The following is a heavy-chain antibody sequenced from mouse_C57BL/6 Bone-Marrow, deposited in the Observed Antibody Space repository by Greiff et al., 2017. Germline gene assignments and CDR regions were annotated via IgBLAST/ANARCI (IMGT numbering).Heavy chain of an antibody. CDR3: ARSQYYGSSPFFDY. CDR1: GYAFSSYW. CDR2: IYPGDGDT. V-gene: IGHV1-80*01. D-gene: IGHD1-1*01. J-gene: IGHJ2*01. Sequence: VQLQQSGAELVKPGASVKISCKASGYAFSSYWMNWVKQRPGKGLEWIGQIYPGDGDTNYNGKFKGKATLTEDKSSSTAYMQLSSLTSEDSAVYFCARSQYYGSSPFFDYWGQGTTLTVSS.